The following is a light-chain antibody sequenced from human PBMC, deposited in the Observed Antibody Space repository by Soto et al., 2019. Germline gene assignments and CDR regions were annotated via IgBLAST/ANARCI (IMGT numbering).Light chain of an antibody. CDR3: QQRSKWPLT. Sequence: EIVLAQSPATLSLSPGERVTLSCRASQSVSSSLAWYQQKPGQAPRLLIYDVSTRATGIPARFSGSGSETDFTLTISSLEPGDFAIYYCQQRSKWPLTFGQGTRLEIK. V-gene: IGKV3-11*01. CDR2: DVS. J-gene: IGKJ5*01. CDR1: QSVSSS.